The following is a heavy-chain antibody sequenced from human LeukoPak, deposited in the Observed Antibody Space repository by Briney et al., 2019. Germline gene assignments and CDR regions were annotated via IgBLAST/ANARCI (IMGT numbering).Heavy chain of an antibody. CDR1: GGSISSGDYY. V-gene: IGHV4-30-4*08. CDR2: NYYSGST. CDR3: ARGLFEYSSSSIDY. D-gene: IGHD6-6*01. Sequence: SETLSLTCTVSGGSISSGDYYWSWIRQPPGKGLEWIGYNYYSGSTFYNPSLKSRVTISVDTSKNQFSLKLTSVTAADTAVYYCARGLFEYSSSSIDYWGQGTLVTVSS. J-gene: IGHJ4*02.